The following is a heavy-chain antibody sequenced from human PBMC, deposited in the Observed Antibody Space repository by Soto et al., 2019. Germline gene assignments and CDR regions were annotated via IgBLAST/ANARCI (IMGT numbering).Heavy chain of an antibody. CDR2: IYYIGST. V-gene: IGHV4-31*03. D-gene: IGHD3-10*01. Sequence: SETLSLTCTVSGVSSSSGGYYLSWIRQHPGKGLEWIGYIYYIGSTYYNPSLKSRVTISVDTSKNQFSLKLSSVTAADTAVYYCARDLRFRGFYGMDVWGQGTTVTVSS. J-gene: IGHJ6*02. CDR3: ARDLRFRGFYGMDV. CDR1: GVSSSSGGYY.